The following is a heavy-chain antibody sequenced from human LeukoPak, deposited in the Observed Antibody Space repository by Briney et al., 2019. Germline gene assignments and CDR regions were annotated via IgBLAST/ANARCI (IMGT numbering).Heavy chain of an antibody. V-gene: IGHV1-2*06. J-gene: IGHJ4*02. D-gene: IGHD6-13*01. Sequence: ASVKVSCKASGYTFTGYDLHWVRQAPGQGLEWMGRINTNSGDTNYAQKFQDRVTMTRDTSIRTTYIERSRLRSDDTAGHFCASELVKQLVWHYWGQGALVTVSS. CDR3: ASELVKQLVWHY. CDR1: GYTFTGYD. CDR2: INTNSGDT.